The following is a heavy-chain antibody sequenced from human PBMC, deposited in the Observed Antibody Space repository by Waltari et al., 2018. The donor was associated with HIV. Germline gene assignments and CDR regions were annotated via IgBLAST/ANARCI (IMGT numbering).Heavy chain of an antibody. J-gene: IGHJ4*02. D-gene: IGHD1-26*01. CDR1: GYTFPRYY. CDR2: MNPHRGTT. CDR3: ARVRRPSGSYYLSY. V-gene: IGHV1-8*01. Sequence: VQLEQSGAVVKKPGASVKVSCKASGYTFPRYYIFWVRQATGQGLEWMGWMNPHRGTTAYAQKFQGRVTMTRNTSITTAYMELSSLRSEDTAVYYCARVRRPSGSYYLSYWGQGTLVTVSS.